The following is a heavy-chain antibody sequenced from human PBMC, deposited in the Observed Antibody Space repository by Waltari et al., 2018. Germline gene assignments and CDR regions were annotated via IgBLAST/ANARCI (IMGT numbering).Heavy chain of an antibody. D-gene: IGHD4-17*01. Sequence: EVQLVESGGGLVQPGRSLRLSCAASGFTFDDYAMHWVRQAPGKGLEWVSGIRWNSGSIGYADSVKGRFTISRDNAKKSLYLQMNSLRAEDTAVYYCARDLGQGTTVTTRYYYGMDVWGQGTTVTVSS. V-gene: IGHV3-9*01. CDR3: ARDLGQGTTVTTRYYYGMDV. CDR2: IRWNSGSI. CDR1: GFTFDDYA. J-gene: IGHJ6*02.